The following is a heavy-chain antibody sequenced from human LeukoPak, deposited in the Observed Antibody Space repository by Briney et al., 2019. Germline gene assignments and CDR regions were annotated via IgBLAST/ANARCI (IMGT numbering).Heavy chain of an antibody. D-gene: IGHD3-22*01. CDR2: INPNSGGT. CDR3: AREVRNYDSSGYYYGGGFDY. V-gene: IGHV1-2*02. Sequence: GASVKVSCKASGYTFSNYYMHWVRQAPGQGLEWMGWINPNSGGTNYAQKFQGRVTMTRDTSISTAYMELSRLRSDDTAVYYCAREVRNYDSSGYYYGGGFDYWGQGTLVTVSS. J-gene: IGHJ4*02. CDR1: GYTFSNYY.